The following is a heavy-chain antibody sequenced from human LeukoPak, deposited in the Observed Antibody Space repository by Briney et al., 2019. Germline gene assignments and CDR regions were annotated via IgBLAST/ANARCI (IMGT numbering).Heavy chain of an antibody. Sequence: SETLSLTCAVYGGSFSGYYWSWIRQPPGKGLEWIGEINHSGSTNYNPSLKSRVTISVDTSKNQFSLKLSSVTAADTAVYYCARGRGNVLLWLGASYYFDYWGQGTLVTVSS. V-gene: IGHV4-34*01. CDR1: GGSFSGYY. D-gene: IGHD3-10*01. J-gene: IGHJ4*02. CDR2: INHSGST. CDR3: ARGRGNVLLWLGASYYFDY.